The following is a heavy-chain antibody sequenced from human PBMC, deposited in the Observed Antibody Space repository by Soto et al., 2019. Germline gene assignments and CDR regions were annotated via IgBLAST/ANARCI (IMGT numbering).Heavy chain of an antibody. CDR2: IIPIFGTA. J-gene: IGHJ5*02. V-gene: IGHV1-69*01. D-gene: IGHD2-2*02. CDR3: ASTSCSSTSCYTTIGWFDP. Sequence: QVQLVQSGAEVKKPGSSVKVSCKASGGTFSSYAISWVRQAPGHGLEWMGGIIPIFGTANYAQKFQGRVTITADESRSTAYMELSSLRSEDTAVYYCASTSCSSTSCYTTIGWFDPWGQGTLVTVSS. CDR1: GGTFSSYA.